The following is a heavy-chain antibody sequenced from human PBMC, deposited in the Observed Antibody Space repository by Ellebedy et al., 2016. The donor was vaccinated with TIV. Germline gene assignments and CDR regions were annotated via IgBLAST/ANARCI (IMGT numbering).Heavy chain of an antibody. CDR1: GFTFSSYA. Sequence: GESLKISCAASGFTFSSYAMSWVRQAPGKGLEWVSAIGTAGDTYYPGSVKGRFTISRENAKNSLYLQMNSLRAGDTAVYYCARGVPGDNWFDPWGQGTLVTVSS. D-gene: IGHD3-16*01. CDR2: IGTAGDT. V-gene: IGHV3-13*04. CDR3: ARGVPGDNWFDP. J-gene: IGHJ5*02.